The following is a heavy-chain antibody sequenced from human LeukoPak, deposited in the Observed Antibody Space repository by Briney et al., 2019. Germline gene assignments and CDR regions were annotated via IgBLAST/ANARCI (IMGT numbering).Heavy chain of an antibody. D-gene: IGHD3-22*01. V-gene: IGHV4-39*01. CDR2: IYYSGST. CDR1: GGSISSSSYY. J-gene: IGHJ3*02. CDR3: AYDSSGYYYVHAFDI. Sequence: PSETLSLTCTVSGGSISSSSYYWGWIRQPPGKGLEWIGSIYYSGSTYYNPSLKSRVTISVDTSKNQFSLKLSSVTAADTAVYYCAYDSSGYYYVHAFDIWGQGTMVTVSS.